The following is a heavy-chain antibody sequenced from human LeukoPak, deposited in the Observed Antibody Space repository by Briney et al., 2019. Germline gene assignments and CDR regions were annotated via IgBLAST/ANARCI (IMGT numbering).Heavy chain of an antibody. D-gene: IGHD3-10*01. V-gene: IGHV4-31*03. CDR2: IYYSGST. CDR3: ARKYYYGSRMGAYYFDY. J-gene: IGHJ4*02. Sequence: SETLSLTCTVSGGSISSGGYYWSWIRQHPGKGLEWIEYIYYSGSTYYNPSLKSRVTISVDTSKNQFSLKLSSVTAADTAVYYCARKYYYGSRMGAYYFDYWGQGTLVTVSS. CDR1: GGSISSGGYY.